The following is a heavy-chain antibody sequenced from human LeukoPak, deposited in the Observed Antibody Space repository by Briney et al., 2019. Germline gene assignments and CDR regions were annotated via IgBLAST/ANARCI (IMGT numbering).Heavy chain of an antibody. D-gene: IGHD6-6*01. Sequence: ASVKVSCKASGGTFSSYAISWVRQAPGQGLEWMGGIIPIFGTANYAQKFQGRVTITADESTSTAYMELSSLRSEDTAVYYCARGGPYSSSLYYFDYWGQGTPVTVSS. CDR1: GGTFSSYA. CDR2: IIPIFGTA. CDR3: ARGGPYSSSLYYFDY. V-gene: IGHV1-69*13. J-gene: IGHJ4*02.